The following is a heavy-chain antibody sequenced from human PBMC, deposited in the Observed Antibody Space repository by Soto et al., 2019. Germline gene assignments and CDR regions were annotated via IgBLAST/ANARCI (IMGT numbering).Heavy chain of an antibody. Sequence: ASVKVSCKASGYTFTSYYMHWVRQAPGQGLEWMGIINPSGGSTSYAQKFQGRVTMTRDTSTSTVYMELSSLRSEDTAVYYCARGGPLRYFDWLLDDYWGQGTLVTVSS. CDR3: ARGGPLRYFDWLLDDY. CDR2: INPSGGST. CDR1: GYTFTSYY. D-gene: IGHD3-9*01. V-gene: IGHV1-46*01. J-gene: IGHJ4*02.